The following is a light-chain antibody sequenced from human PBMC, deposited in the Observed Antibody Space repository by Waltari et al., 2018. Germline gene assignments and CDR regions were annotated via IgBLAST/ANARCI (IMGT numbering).Light chain of an antibody. CDR1: QGIKNY. CDR2: AAS. V-gene: IGKV1-16*01. CDR3: QHYNSYPFT. J-gene: IGKJ2*01. Sequence: DIQMTQSPSSLSAFVGDRVTITCRASQGIKNYLAWFQQKPGKAPKSRIYAASSLQSGVPSRFSGSGDGTIFALTISSLQSEDAATYFCQHYNSYPFTFGQGTKLEI.